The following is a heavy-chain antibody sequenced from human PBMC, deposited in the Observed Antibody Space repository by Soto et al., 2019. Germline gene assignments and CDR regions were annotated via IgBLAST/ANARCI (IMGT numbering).Heavy chain of an antibody. Sequence: PSETLSLTCTVSGGSISSGRYYWNWIRQHPGKGLEWIGYIYHSGNTYYNPSLKSRSSISLDTSKNQFSLKLDSVTVADTAVYYCSRIDKRFLEWLLTDSWGQGTLVTVSS. J-gene: IGHJ4*02. CDR3: SRIDKRFLEWLLTDS. V-gene: IGHV4-31*03. CDR2: IYHSGNT. CDR1: GGSISSGRYY. D-gene: IGHD3-3*01.